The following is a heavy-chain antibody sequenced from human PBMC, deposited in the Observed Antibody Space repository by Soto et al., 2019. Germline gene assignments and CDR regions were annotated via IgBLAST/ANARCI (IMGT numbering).Heavy chain of an antibody. J-gene: IGHJ5*01. CDR1: GYTFTSYA. Sequence: ASVKVSCKASGYTFTSYAMHWVRQAPGQRLEWMGWINPSGGSTSYAQKFQGRVTMTRDTSTSTVYMELSSLRPEDTAVYYCERHFFTNGFCYSHNWFASWGRGPLVTVSS. CDR3: ERHFFTNGFCYSHNWFAS. V-gene: IGHV1-46*01. D-gene: IGHD2-8*01. CDR2: INPSGGST.